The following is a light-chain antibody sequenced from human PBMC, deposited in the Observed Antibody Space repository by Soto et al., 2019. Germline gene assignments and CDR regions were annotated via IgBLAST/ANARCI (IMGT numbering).Light chain of an antibody. J-gene: IGKJ1*01. CDR3: QQYGSRT. Sequence: EIVLTQSPGTLSVSTGERATLSCRASETISSYNLAWYQQKPGQPPSLLIYGTFSMATGIPDRFSGRGSGPDFTLPISRLEPEDSAIYYCQQYGSRTFGQGNTVEI. CDR2: GTF. V-gene: IGKV3-20*01. CDR1: ETISSYN.